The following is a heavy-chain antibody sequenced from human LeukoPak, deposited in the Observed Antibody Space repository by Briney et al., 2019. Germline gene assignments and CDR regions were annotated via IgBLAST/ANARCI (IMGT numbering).Heavy chain of an antibody. CDR1: GGSISSSSYY. J-gene: IGHJ6*02. V-gene: IGHV4-39*01. D-gene: IGHD6-13*01. Sequence: SETLSLTCTVSGGSISSSSYYWGWIRQPPGKGLEWIGSIYYSGSTYYNPSLKSRVTISVDTSKNQFSLKLSSVTAADTAVYYCARTIAAAGLYYCYYYGMDVWGQGTTVTVSS. CDR3: ARTIAAAGLYYCYYYGMDV. CDR2: IYYSGST.